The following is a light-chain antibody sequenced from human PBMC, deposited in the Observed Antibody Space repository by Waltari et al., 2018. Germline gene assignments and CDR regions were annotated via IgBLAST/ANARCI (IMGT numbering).Light chain of an antibody. Sequence: DIHMTQSPSSLSASVGDTVTITCQASQDISNYLNWYQQKPGKAPKLLIYDASNLETGVPSRFSGSGSGTDFTFTISSLQPEDIATYYCKQYDNLPLFGGGTKVEIK. J-gene: IGKJ4*01. V-gene: IGKV1-33*01. CDR3: KQYDNLPL. CDR2: DAS. CDR1: QDISNY.